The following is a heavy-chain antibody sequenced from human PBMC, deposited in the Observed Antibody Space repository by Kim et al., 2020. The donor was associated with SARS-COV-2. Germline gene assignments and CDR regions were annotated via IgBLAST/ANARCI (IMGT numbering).Heavy chain of an antibody. D-gene: IGHD3-22*01. V-gene: IGHV3-11*06. Sequence: GRFTISRDKAKNSLYLQMNSLRAEDTAVYYCARVLTYYYDSSGYGNWFDPWGQGTLVTVSS. CDR3: ARVLTYYYDSSGYGNWFDP. J-gene: IGHJ5*02.